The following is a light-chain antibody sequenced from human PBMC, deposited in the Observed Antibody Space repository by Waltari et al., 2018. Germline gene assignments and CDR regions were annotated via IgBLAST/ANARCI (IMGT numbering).Light chain of an antibody. CDR1: SSDVGGYNY. J-gene: IGLJ2*01. V-gene: IGLV2-14*01. CDR2: GGS. CDR3: SSYTSSSTFVV. Sequence: QSALTQPASVSGSPGQSITISCTGTSSDVGGYNYVSWSQHHPGKAPKLMIYGGSNRPSGVANRFSGSKSGNTASLTISGLQAEDEADYYCSSYTSSSTFVVFGGGTKLTVL.